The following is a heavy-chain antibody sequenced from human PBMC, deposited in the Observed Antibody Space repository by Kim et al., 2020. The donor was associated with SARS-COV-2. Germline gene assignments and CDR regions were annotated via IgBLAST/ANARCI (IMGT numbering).Heavy chain of an antibody. CDR3: AREGRWLRLYYYYYGMDV. D-gene: IGHD5-12*01. CDR2: IKQDGSEK. Sequence: GGSLRLSCAASGFTFSSYWMSWVRQAPGKGLEWVANIKQDGSEKYYVDSVKGRFTISRDNAKNSLYLQMNSLRAEDTAVYYCAREGRWLRLYYYYYGMDVWGQGTTVTVSS. J-gene: IGHJ6*02. CDR1: GFTFSSYW. V-gene: IGHV3-7*01.